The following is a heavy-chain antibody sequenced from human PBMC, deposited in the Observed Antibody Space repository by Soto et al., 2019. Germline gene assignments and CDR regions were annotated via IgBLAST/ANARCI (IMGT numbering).Heavy chain of an antibody. Sequence: QVQLQESGPGLVKPSQTLSLTCTVSGGSISSGGYYWSWIRQHPGKGLEWIGYIYYSGSTYYNPSLKSRVTISVDTSKNQFSLKLSSVTAADTAVYYCARDRGHCSSTSCPLVGFDPWGQGTLVTVSS. CDR1: GGSISSGGYY. CDR2: IYYSGST. V-gene: IGHV4-31*03. J-gene: IGHJ5*02. CDR3: ARDRGHCSSTSCPLVGFDP. D-gene: IGHD2-2*01.